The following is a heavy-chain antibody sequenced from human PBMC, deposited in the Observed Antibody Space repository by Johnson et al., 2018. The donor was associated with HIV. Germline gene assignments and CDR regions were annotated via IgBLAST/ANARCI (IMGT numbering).Heavy chain of an antibody. Sequence: VQLVESGGGLVQPGGSLRLSCGASGFSVSNTYMNWVRQAPGKGLEWVAVLYSGGSAYYAESVRGRFTISRDNSKNTLYLQMNSLRVDDTALYYCARDGESQQLPLGDAFDVWGRGPFVTVSP. V-gene: IGHV3-66*01. CDR3: ARDGESQQLPLGDAFDV. CDR1: GFSVSNTY. CDR2: LYSGGSA. D-gene: IGHD6-13*01. J-gene: IGHJ3*01.